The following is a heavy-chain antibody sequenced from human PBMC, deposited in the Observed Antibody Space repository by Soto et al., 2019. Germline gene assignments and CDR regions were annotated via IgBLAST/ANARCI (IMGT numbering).Heavy chain of an antibody. D-gene: IGHD6-19*01. J-gene: IGHJ4*02. CDR2: INHSGST. Sequence: SETLSLTCAVYGGSFSGYYWSWIRQPPGKGLEWIGEINHSGSTNYNPSLKSRVTISVDTSKNQFSLRLNSVTAADTAVYFCARAYRINGWSDYFFDYWGQGTLVTVSS. CDR1: GGSFSGYY. CDR3: ARAYRINGWSDYFFDY. V-gene: IGHV4-34*01.